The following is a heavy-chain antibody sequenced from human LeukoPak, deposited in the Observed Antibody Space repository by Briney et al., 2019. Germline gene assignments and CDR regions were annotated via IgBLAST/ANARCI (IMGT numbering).Heavy chain of an antibody. D-gene: IGHD3-22*01. Sequence: GGSLRLSCAASGFTFSSYEMNWVRQAPGKGLEWVSYISSSGSTIYYADSVKGRFTISRDNAKNSLYLQMNSLRAEDTAVYYCARVGGYYYDSSGYPSFTDAFDIWGQGTMVTVSS. V-gene: IGHV3-48*03. CDR3: ARVGGYYYDSSGYPSFTDAFDI. CDR2: ISSSGSTI. J-gene: IGHJ3*02. CDR1: GFTFSSYE.